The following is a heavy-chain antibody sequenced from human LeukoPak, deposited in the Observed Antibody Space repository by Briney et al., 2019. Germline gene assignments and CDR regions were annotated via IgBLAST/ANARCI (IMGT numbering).Heavy chain of an antibody. V-gene: IGHV3-30-3*01. Sequence: PGGSLRLSCAASGFTFSSYAMHWVRQAPGKGLEWVAVISYDGSNKYYADSVKGRFTISRDNSKNTLYLQMNSLRAEDTAVYYCARDLYYYDSSGPWYFDYWGRGTLVTVSS. CDR3: ARDLYYYDSSGPWYFDY. CDR1: GFTFSSYA. D-gene: IGHD3-22*01. J-gene: IGHJ4*02. CDR2: ISYDGSNK.